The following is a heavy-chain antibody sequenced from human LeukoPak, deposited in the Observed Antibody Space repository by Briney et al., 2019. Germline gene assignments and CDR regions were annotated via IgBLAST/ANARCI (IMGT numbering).Heavy chain of an antibody. CDR2: IRSKANSYAT. CDR1: GFTFSGSA. D-gene: IGHD3-10*01. Sequence: PGGSLRLSCAASGFTFSGSAMHWVRQASGKGLEWVGRIRSKANSYATAFAASVKGRFTISRDDSKNTAYLQMNSLKTEDTAVYYCTSIITMVRGVIGLLNVNWGQGTLVTVSS. CDR3: TSIITMVRGVIGLLNVN. V-gene: IGHV3-73*01. J-gene: IGHJ4*02.